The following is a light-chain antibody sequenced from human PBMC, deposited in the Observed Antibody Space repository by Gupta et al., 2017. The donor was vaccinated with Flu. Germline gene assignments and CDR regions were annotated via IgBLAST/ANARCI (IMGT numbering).Light chain of an antibody. CDR3: QQYGGSPT. J-gene: IGKJ1*01. CDR2: DAS. CDR1: QSVSSSF. V-gene: IGKV3-20*01. Sequence: PGTLSLSPGERATLSCRASQSVSSSFLAWYQLKPGQAPRLLIYDASSRATGIPDRISGSRYGTDFTLTISRLEPEDFAVYYWQQYGGSPTFGQGTKVEIK.